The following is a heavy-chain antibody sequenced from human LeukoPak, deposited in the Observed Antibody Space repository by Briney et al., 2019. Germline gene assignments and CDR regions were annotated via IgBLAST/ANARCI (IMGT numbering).Heavy chain of an antibody. D-gene: IGHD3-3*01. CDR2: ISSSSCYI. Sequence: PGGSLRLSCAASGFTFSSYSMNWVRQAPGKGLEWVSSISSSSCYIYYADSVKGRFTISRDNAKNSLYLQMNSLRAEDTAVYYCARPHRFLEWLLQHQYYFDCWGQGTLVTVSS. V-gene: IGHV3-21*01. CDR3: ARPHRFLEWLLQHQYYFDC. J-gene: IGHJ4*02. CDR1: GFTFSSYS.